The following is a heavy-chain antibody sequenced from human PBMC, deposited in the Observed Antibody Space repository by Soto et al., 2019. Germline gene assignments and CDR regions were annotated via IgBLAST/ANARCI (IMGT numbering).Heavy chain of an antibody. J-gene: IGHJ6*03. CDR2: INAGNGNT. Sequence: ASVKVSCKASGYTFTSYAMHWVRQAPGQRLEWMGWINAGNGNTKYSQKFQGRVTITRDTSASTAYMELSSLRSEDTAVYYCARVRAARPTGGYYYYYMDVWGKGTTVTVS. D-gene: IGHD6-6*01. V-gene: IGHV1-3*01. CDR3: ARVRAARPTGGYYYYYMDV. CDR1: GYTFTSYA.